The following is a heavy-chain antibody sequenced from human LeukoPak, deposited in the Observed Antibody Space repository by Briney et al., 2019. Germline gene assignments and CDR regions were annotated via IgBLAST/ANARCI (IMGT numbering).Heavy chain of an antibody. V-gene: IGHV4-39*07. CDR1: GGSISSGSYY. Sequence: SETLSLTCTVSGGSISSGSYYWGWIRQPPGKGLEWIGSIYYSGSTYYNPSLKSRVTISIDTSKNQFSLRLRSVTAADTAVYYCARDWNGFDPWGQGTLVTVSS. CDR2: IYYSGST. CDR3: ARDWNGFDP. J-gene: IGHJ5*02.